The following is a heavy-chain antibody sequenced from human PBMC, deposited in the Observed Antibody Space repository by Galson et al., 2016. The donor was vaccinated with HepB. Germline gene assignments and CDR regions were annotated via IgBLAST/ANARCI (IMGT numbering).Heavy chain of an antibody. CDR3: ARDFGYCSSTSCYKGGLFYYYGMDV. D-gene: IGHD2-2*02. Sequence: SLRLSCAASGFTLSTYNMNWVRQAPGKGLERVSSISNSNSYIYYTDSVKGRFTISRDNAKNSLYLQMNSLRAEDTAVYYCARDFGYCSSTSCYKGGLFYYYGMDVWGQGTTVTVSS. J-gene: IGHJ6*02. V-gene: IGHV3-21*01. CDR1: GFTLSTYN. CDR2: ISNSNSYI.